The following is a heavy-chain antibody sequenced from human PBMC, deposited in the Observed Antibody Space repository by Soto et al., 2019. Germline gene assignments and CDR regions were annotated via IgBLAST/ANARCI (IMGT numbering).Heavy chain of an antibody. CDR1: GVTVSNNY. V-gene: IGHV3-53*01. D-gene: IGHD3-3*01. J-gene: IGHJ6*02. Sequence: GSLSLTCAASGVTVSNNYLSWVRQAPGKGLEWVSGIYSSGSTYYDDSVKGRFTMSRDNSKNKLYLKMNSLRAEDTAVYYCARELYYFWSSYYDYYYYYGMDVWGQGTTVTVSS. CDR3: ARELYYFWSSYYDYYYYYGMDV. CDR2: IYSSGST.